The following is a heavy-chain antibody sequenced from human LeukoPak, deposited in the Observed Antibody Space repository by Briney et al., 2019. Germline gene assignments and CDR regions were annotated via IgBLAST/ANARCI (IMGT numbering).Heavy chain of an antibody. Sequence: PSETLSLTCTVSGGSISSYYWSWIRQPAGKGLEWIGRIYTSGSTNYNPSLKSRVTMSVDTSKNQFSLKLSYVTAADTAVYYCARTATEYYYDSSGYYPWFFDYWGQGTLVTVSS. J-gene: IGHJ4*02. CDR1: GGSISSYY. D-gene: IGHD3-22*01. CDR3: ARTATEYYYDSSGYYPWFFDY. V-gene: IGHV4-4*07. CDR2: IYTSGST.